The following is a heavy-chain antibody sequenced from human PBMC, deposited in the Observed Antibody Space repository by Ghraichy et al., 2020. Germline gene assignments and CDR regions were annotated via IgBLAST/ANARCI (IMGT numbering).Heavy chain of an antibody. J-gene: IGHJ5*02. Sequence: LSLTCVASGFGFNTYTMTWVRQAPGKGLEWVSSISSGADYRYYADSVKGRFTISRDNAKNSLYAQLDSLRPDDTAVYYCARGGVGSTNWLDPWGQGTLVTVSS. V-gene: IGHV3-21*01. D-gene: IGHD1-26*01. CDR3: ARGGVGSTNWLDP. CDR2: ISSGADYR. CDR1: GFGFNTYT.